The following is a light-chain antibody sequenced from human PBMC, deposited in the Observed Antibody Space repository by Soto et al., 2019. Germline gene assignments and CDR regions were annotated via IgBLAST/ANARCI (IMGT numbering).Light chain of an antibody. CDR3: SSYTSSSIDYV. CDR1: SSDVGGYNY. V-gene: IGLV2-14*01. CDR2: EVS. J-gene: IGLJ1*01. Sequence: QSALTQPASVSGSPGQSITISCTGTSSDVGGYNYVSWYQQHPGKAPKLMIYEVSNRTSGVSNRFSGSKSGNTASLTISGLQAEDEAEYDCSSYTSSSIDYVFGTGTKLTVL.